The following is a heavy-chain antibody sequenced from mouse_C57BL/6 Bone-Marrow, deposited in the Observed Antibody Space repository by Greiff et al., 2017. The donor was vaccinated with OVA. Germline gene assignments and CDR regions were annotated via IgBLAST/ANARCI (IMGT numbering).Heavy chain of an antibody. CDR1: GYSITSGYY. J-gene: IGHJ4*01. D-gene: IGHD1-1*01. CDR2: ISYDGRN. V-gene: IGHV3-6*01. CDR3: AVRTTVGQGMDY. Sequence: EVQLVESGPGLVKPSQSLSLTCSVTGYSITSGYYWNWIRQFPGNKLEWMGYISYDGRNNYNPSLKNRISITRDTSKNQFFLKLNSVTTEDTATYYCAVRTTVGQGMDYWGQGTSVTVSS.